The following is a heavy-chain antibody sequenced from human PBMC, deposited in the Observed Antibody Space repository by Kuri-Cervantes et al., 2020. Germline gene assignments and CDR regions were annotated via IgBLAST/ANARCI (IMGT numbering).Heavy chain of an antibody. Sequence: GESLKISCAASGFTFSSYAMSWVRQAPGKGLEWVSTIIGSGGTTYYADSVKGRFTISRDNAKNSLYLQMNSLRAEDTAVYYCARGSYRHYYFDYWGQGTLVTVSS. D-gene: IGHD3-16*02. CDR2: IIGSGGTT. V-gene: IGHV3-23*01. J-gene: IGHJ4*02. CDR1: GFTFSSYA. CDR3: ARGSYRHYYFDY.